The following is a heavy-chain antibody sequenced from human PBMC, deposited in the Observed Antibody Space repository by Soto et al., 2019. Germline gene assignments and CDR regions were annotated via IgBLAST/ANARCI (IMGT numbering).Heavy chain of an antibody. CDR1: GFTFSSYG. J-gene: IGHJ6*02. Sequence: QVQLVESGGGVVQPGRSLRLSCAASGFTFSSYGMHWVRQAPGKGLEWVAVISYDGSNKYYADSVKGRFTISRDNSKNTLYLQMNSLRDEDTAVYYCAKDRSAAGYYYGMDVWGQGTTVTVSS. CDR3: AKDRSAAGYYYGMDV. V-gene: IGHV3-30*18. D-gene: IGHD6-13*01. CDR2: ISYDGSNK.